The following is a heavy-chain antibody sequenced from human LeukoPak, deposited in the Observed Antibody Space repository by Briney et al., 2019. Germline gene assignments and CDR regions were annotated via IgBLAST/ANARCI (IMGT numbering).Heavy chain of an antibody. Sequence: GESLKISCKGSGYSLTSYWISWVRQMPGKGLGWMGRIDPSDSYTNYSPPFQGHVTISADKSISTAYLQWSSLKASDTAMYYCARLADGGGSWTYGMDVWGKGTTVTVSS. CDR2: IDPSDSYT. CDR1: GYSLTSYW. D-gene: IGHD2-15*01. V-gene: IGHV5-10-1*01. J-gene: IGHJ6*04. CDR3: ARLADGGGSWTYGMDV.